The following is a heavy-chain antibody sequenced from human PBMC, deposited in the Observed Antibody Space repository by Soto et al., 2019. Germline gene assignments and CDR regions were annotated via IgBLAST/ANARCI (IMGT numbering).Heavy chain of an antibody. D-gene: IGHD6-25*01. Sequence: SETLSLTCTVSGGSLSSYYWTWIRQSPGKGLEWIGYVYFSGNTNYNPSLKSRVTISIDTSKNQFSLRLASVTAADTAFYYCGSVRPSGYVLSWGQGTLVTVSA. CDR1: GGSLSSYY. CDR2: VYFSGNT. V-gene: IGHV4-59*01. J-gene: IGHJ5*02. CDR3: GSVRPSGYVLS.